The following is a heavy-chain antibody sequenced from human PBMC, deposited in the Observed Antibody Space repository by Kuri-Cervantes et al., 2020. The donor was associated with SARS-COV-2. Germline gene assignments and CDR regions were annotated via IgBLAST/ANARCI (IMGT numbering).Heavy chain of an antibody. CDR2: INAGNGNT. CDR3: ARDVGGMVGD. D-gene: IGHD3-10*01. V-gene: IGHV1-3*01. J-gene: IGHJ4*02. CDR1: GYTFTGYY. Sequence: ASVKVSCKASGYTFTGYYMHWVRQAPGQRLEWMGWINAGNGNTKYSQKFQGRVTITRDTSASTAYMELRSLRSDDTAVYYCARDVGGMVGDWGQGTLVTVSS.